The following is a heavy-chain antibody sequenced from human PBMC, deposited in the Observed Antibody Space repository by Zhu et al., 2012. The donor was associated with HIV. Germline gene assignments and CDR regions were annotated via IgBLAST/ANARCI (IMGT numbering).Heavy chain of an antibody. J-gene: IGHJ6*04. V-gene: IGHV4-38-2*01. CDR1: GYSISSGYY. D-gene: IGHD5-12*01. CDR3: ARLRGEWLRFYDGLYYYYYSRTS. CDR2: IYHSGST. Sequence: QVQLQESGPGLVKPSETLSLTCAVSGYSISSGYYWGWIRQPPGKGLEWIGSIYHSGSTYYNPSLKSRVTISVDTSKNQFSLKLSSVTAADTAVYYCARLRGEWLRFYDGLYYYYYSRTSWGQRDHGHRSP.